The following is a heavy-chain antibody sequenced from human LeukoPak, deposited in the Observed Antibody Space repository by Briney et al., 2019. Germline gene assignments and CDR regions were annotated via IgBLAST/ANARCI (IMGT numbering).Heavy chain of an antibody. Sequence: GGSLRLSCTASGFTFNTYTMNWVRQAPGRGLEWVSSISYTSGNIFYADSVKGRFTISRDNAKNTLHLQMNSLTVEDTAVYYCAKGGSYTIDYWGQGILVSVSS. V-gene: IGHV3-21*01. CDR3: AKGGSYTIDY. D-gene: IGHD1-26*01. J-gene: IGHJ4*02. CDR2: ISYTSGNI. CDR1: GFTFNTYT.